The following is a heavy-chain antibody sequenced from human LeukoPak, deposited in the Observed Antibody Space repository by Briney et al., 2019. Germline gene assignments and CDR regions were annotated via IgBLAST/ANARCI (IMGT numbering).Heavy chain of an antibody. CDR3: AREHADYCDSSGYQGL. J-gene: IGHJ4*02. Sequence: GGSLRLSCAASGFTFSSYWMSWVRQAPGKGLEWVANIKEGGSEKYYVESVKGRFTISRDNAKNSLYLQMNSLRAEDTAVYYCAREHADYCDSSGYQGLWGQGTLVTVSS. CDR1: GFTFSSYW. D-gene: IGHD3-22*01. CDR2: IKEGGSEK. V-gene: IGHV3-7*01.